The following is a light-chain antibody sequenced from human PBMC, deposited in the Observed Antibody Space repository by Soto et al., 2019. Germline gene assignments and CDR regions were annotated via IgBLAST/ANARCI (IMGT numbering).Light chain of an antibody. Sequence: SALTQPVSVSASPGQSITISCAGTSSDIGRFDYVSWYQHHPGNAPKLVISAVSRRSSGISDRFSGSKSGNTATLTISGLQAEDEADYYCASYTTSTTQVFGGGTKLTVL. V-gene: IGLV2-14*01. CDR2: AVS. CDR1: SSDIGRFDY. J-gene: IGLJ3*02. CDR3: ASYTTSTTQV.